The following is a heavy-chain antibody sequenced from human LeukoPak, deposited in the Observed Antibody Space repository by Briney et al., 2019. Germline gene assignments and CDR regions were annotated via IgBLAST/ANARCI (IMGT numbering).Heavy chain of an antibody. D-gene: IGHD6-19*01. CDR3: AKEGAVAGYYFDY. V-gene: IGHV3-23*01. Sequence: PGGSLRLSCAASGFTFSSYGMSWVRQAPGKGLEWVSAISSGGNTYYADSVKGRFTISRDNSKNTLYLQMNSLRAEDTAVYYCAKEGAVAGYYFDYWGQGTLVTVSS. J-gene: IGHJ4*02. CDR2: ISSGGNT. CDR1: GFTFSSYG.